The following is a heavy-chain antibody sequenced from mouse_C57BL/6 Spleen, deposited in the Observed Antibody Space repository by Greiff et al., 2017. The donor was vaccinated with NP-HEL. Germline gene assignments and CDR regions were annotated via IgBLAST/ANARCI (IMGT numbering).Heavy chain of an antibody. CDR3: AREEITTVVFDY. V-gene: IGHV1-52*01. CDR2: IDPSDSET. Sequence: VQLQQPGAELVRPGSSVKLSCKASGYTFTSYWMHWVKQRPIQGLEWIGNIDPSDSETHYNQKFKDKATLTVDKSSSTAYMQLSSLTSEDSAVYYCAREEITTVVFDYWGQGTTLTVSS. J-gene: IGHJ2*01. CDR1: GYTFTSYW. D-gene: IGHD1-1*01.